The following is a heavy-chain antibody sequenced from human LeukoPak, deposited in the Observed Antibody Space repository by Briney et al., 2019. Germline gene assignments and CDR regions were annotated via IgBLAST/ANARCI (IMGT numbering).Heavy chain of an antibody. V-gene: IGHV4-34*01. CDR2: INHSGST. J-gene: IGHJ4*02. Sequence: SETLSLTCAVYGGSLSGYYWSWIRQPPGKGLEWIGEINHSGSTNYNPSLKSRVTISVDTSKNQFSLKLSSVTAADTAVYYCASPLGALGYWGQGTLVTVSS. CDR1: GGSLSGYY. D-gene: IGHD1-26*01. CDR3: ASPLGALGY.